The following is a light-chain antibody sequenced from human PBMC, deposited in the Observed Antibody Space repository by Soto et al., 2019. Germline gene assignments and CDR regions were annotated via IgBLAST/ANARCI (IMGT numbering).Light chain of an antibody. CDR1: GSDIGAYDY. CDR2: EVN. Sequence: QSALTQPASLSGSPGQSITISCTGTGSDIGAYDYVSWFQQHPGKAPKLMISEVNNRPSGVSNRFSGSKSCNTAYLTISGLQVEDEAEYFCFSFTSRSTLVFGTGTKVTVL. V-gene: IGLV2-14*01. J-gene: IGLJ1*01. CDR3: FSFTSRSTLV.